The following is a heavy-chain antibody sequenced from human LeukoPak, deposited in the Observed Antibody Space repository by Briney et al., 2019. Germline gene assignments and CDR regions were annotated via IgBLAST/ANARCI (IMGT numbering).Heavy chain of an antibody. CDR2: IYTSGST. D-gene: IGHD4-17*01. V-gene: IGHV4-4*07. CDR1: GNSFGDYY. Sequence: SETLSLTRTVSGNSFGDYYWSWIRQPAGKGLEWIGRIYTSGSTTYNPSLKSRVTMSVDTSKSLFSLNLMSVTAADTAVYYCTRDTGTAGEVKFDPWGQGTLVTVSS. J-gene: IGHJ5*02. CDR3: TRDTGTAGEVKFDP.